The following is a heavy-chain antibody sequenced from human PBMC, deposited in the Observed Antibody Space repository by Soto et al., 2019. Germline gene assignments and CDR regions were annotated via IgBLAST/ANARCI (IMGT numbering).Heavy chain of an antibody. CDR1: GGSISSSSYY. D-gene: IGHD2-15*01. V-gene: IGHV4-39*01. J-gene: IGHJ3*02. Sequence: QLQLQESGPGLVKPSETLSLTCTVSGGSISSSSYYWGWIRQPPGKGLEWIGSIYYSGSTYYNPSLKRRVTLSVDTSKNQFSLKLSAVTAADTAVYYCARPSPRYCSGGSCLEFPDAFDIWGQGTMVTVSS. CDR2: IYYSGST. CDR3: ARPSPRYCSGGSCLEFPDAFDI.